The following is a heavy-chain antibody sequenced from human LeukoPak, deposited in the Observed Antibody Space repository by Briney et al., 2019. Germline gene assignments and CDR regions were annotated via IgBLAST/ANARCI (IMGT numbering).Heavy chain of an antibody. CDR3: ARDYYGSGSYYQKGYYFDY. CDR1: GYSFTSYW. V-gene: IGHV5-51*01. D-gene: IGHD3-10*01. J-gene: IGHJ4*02. Sequence: GASLQISCNGSGYSFTSYWNGWVRQVPGEGLEWMGIIYPGDSDTRYSPSFQGQVTISADKSISTAYLQWSSLKASDTAMYYCARDYYGSGSYYQKGYYFDYWGQGTLVTVSS. CDR2: IYPGDSDT.